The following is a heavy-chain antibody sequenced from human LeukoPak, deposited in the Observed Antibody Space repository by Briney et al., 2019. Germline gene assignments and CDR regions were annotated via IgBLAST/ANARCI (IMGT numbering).Heavy chain of an antibody. CDR3: ASGGYDTIDY. CDR2: IGGSGGST. D-gene: IGHD5-12*01. CDR1: GFTFSSYA. Sequence: PGGSLRLSCAASGFTFSSYAMSWVRQAPGKGLEWVSAIGGSGGSTYYADSVKGRFTISRDNSKNTLYLQMNSLRAEDTAVYYCASGGYDTIDYWGQGTLVTVSS. V-gene: IGHV3-23*01. J-gene: IGHJ4*02.